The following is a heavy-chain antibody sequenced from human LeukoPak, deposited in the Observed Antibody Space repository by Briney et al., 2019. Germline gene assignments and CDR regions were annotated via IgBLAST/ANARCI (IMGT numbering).Heavy chain of an antibody. CDR2: ISAYNGNT. V-gene: IGHV1-18*01. CDR1: GYTFTSYG. Sequence: ASVKVSCKASGYTFTSYGISWVRQAPGQGLEWMGWISAYNGNTNYAQKLQGRVTMTTDTSTSTAYMELSRLRSDDTGVYYCARDNEWELQNWFDPWGEGTPVTVSS. D-gene: IGHD1-26*01. CDR3: ARDNEWELQNWFDP. J-gene: IGHJ5*02.